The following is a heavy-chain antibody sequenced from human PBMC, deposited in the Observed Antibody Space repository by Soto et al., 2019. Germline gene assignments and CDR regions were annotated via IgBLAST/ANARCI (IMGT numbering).Heavy chain of an antibody. CDR3: ATATRATTNYYYYGMDV. V-gene: IGHV3-21*01. CDR2: ISSSSSYI. D-gene: IGHD2-15*01. CDR1: GFTFSSYS. Sequence: PGGSLRLSCAASGFTFSSYSMNWVRQAPGKGLEWVSSISSSSSYIYYADSVKGRFTISRDNAKNSLYLQMNSLRAEDTAVYYCATATRATTNYYYYGMDVWGQGTTVTVSS. J-gene: IGHJ6*02.